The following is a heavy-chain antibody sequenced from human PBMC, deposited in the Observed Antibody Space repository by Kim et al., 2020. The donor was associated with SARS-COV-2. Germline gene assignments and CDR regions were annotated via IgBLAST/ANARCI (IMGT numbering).Heavy chain of an antibody. CDR3: ARVHCSGGSCNWFDP. Sequence: ASVKVSCKASGYTFTSYAMHWVRQAPGQRLEWMGWINAGNGNTKYSQKFQGRVTITRDTSASTAYMELSSLRSEDTAVYYCARVHCSGGSCNWFDPWGQGTLVTVSS. CDR2: INAGNGNT. D-gene: IGHD2-15*01. J-gene: IGHJ5*02. CDR1: GYTFTSYA. V-gene: IGHV1-3*01.